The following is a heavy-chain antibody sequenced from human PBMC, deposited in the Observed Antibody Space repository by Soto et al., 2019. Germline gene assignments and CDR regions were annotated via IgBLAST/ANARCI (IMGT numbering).Heavy chain of an antibody. V-gene: IGHV3-23*01. CDR2: ISTSGGNT. CDR3: AKRPIFGVVIITIYNGMDV. CDR1: GFTFSSYA. J-gene: IGHJ6*02. D-gene: IGHD3-3*01. Sequence: VQLLESGGGLVQPGGSLRLSCVASGFTFSSYAMNWVRQAPGKGLEWVSAISTSGGNTYYADSVKGRFTISRDNSKNTLYLQINSLRAEDTAVYYCAKRPIFGVVIITIYNGMDVWGQGTTVTVSS.